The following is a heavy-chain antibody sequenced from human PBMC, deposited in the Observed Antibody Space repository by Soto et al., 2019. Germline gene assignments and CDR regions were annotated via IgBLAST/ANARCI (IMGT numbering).Heavy chain of an antibody. CDR2: VYYGGAIFYSGNI. CDR1: GDSISSSNSH. V-gene: IGHV4-39*01. Sequence: SETLSLTCTVSGDSISSSNSHWGWTRQPPGKGLEYIGSVYYGGAIFYSGNIYYNPSLKSRVTISVDTSKNQFSLRLSSVTAADTGVYYCVRYDCIKMKPYSRERLQIWAQVTLVPV. CDR3: VRYDCIKMKPYSRERLQI. J-gene: IGHJ3*02. D-gene: IGHD2-8*01.